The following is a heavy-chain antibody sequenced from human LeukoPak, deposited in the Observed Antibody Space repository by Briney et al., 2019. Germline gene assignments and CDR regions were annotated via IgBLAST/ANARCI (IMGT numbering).Heavy chain of an antibody. CDR2: IIPIFGTA. Sequence: SVKVSCKASGGTFSSYAISWVRQAPGQGLEWMGGIIPIFGTANYAQKFQGRVTITADESTSTAYMELSSLRSEDTAVYYCARERSPWGDGYNHYYYYGMDVWGQGTTVTVSS. CDR1: GGTFSSYA. V-gene: IGHV1-69*13. CDR3: ARERSPWGDGYNHYYYYGMDV. D-gene: IGHD5-24*01. J-gene: IGHJ6*02.